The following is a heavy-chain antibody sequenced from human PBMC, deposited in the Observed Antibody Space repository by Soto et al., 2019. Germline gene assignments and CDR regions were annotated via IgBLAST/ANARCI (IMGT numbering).Heavy chain of an antibody. CDR1: GYTFTGYY. J-gene: IGHJ5*02. CDR2: INPNSGGT. V-gene: IGHV1-2*02. CDR3: ERESSPRLLWFGELSWFDP. D-gene: IGHD3-10*01. Sequence: ASVKVSCKASGYTFTGYYMHWVRQAPGQGLEWMGWINPNSGGTNYAQKFQGRVTMNRDTSISTAYMELSRLRSDETAVYYCERESSPRLLWFGELSWFDPWGQGTLVTVS.